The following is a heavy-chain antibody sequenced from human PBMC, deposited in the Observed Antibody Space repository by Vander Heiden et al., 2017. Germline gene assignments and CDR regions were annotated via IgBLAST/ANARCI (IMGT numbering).Heavy chain of an antibody. V-gene: IGHV3-23*01. CDR1: GFIFSSYA. CDR3: AKEDDDILTGYYFGFFDN. Sequence: EVHLLESGGGLVQPGGSLRLSCAASGFIFSSYAMSWVRQAPGKGLEWVSSLTGSGSNTYYADSVKGRFTISRDNSKNTVYLQMNRLRAEDTAVYYCAKEDDDILTGYYFGFFDNWGQGTLVTVSS. D-gene: IGHD3-9*01. J-gene: IGHJ4*02. CDR2: LTGSGSNT.